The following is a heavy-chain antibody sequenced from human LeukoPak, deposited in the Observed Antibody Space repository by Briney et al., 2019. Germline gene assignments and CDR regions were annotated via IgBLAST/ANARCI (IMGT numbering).Heavy chain of an antibody. Sequence: ASVKISFKASGYTFPKYGISWVPQAPGQGLEWMAWISAYNGNTDYAQKLKGRVTMTTDTSTSTAYMELRSLRSDDTAVYYCARARYLTGSRDDAFDIWGQGTVVTVSS. CDR2: ISAYNGNT. CDR3: ARARYLTGSRDDAFDI. V-gene: IGHV1-18*01. J-gene: IGHJ3*02. CDR1: GYTFPKYG. D-gene: IGHD1-26*01.